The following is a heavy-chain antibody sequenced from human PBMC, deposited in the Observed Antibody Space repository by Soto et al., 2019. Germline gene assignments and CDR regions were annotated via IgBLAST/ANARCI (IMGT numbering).Heavy chain of an antibody. J-gene: IGHJ4*02. CDR2: TYSGNT. V-gene: IGHV1-18*01. CDR3: ARDGSIGAADY. Sequence: QVPLVQSGAEVKKSGASVKVSCKASGYTFSSYATVWVRQAPGQGLEWMGWTYSGNTNYAQKVQGRVTMTTDTSTSTAYMELRSLRSDDTAVYYCARDGSIGAADYWGQGTLVTVSS. D-gene: IGHD6-25*01. CDR1: GYTFSSYA.